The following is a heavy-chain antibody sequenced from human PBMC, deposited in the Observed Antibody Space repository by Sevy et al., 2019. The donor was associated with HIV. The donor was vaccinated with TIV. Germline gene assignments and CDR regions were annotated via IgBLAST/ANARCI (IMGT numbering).Heavy chain of an antibody. CDR1: GFTFSGNW. CDR3: ARDAGYCSSTSCYRGDYFDF. CDR2: IKEDGSEK. V-gene: IGHV3-7*01. Sequence: GGSLRLSCAASGFTFSGNWMSWVRQAPGKGLEWVADIKEDGSEKYHVDSVKGRFTISRDNAKKSLYLQMNNLRAEDTAVYYCARDAGYCSSTSCYRGDYFDFWGQRTLVTVSS. D-gene: IGHD2-2*02. J-gene: IGHJ4*02.